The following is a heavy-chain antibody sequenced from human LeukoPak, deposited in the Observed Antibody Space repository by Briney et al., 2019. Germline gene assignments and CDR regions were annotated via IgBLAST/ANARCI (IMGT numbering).Heavy chain of an antibody. Sequence: GGSPRLSCAASGFTFSSYWMSWVRQAPGKGLEWVANIKQDGSEKYYVDSVKGRFTISRDNAKNSLYLQMNSLRAEDTAVYYCARDLTTKAGVMDVWGQGTTVTVSS. J-gene: IGHJ6*02. V-gene: IGHV3-7*01. CDR2: IKQDGSEK. CDR1: GFTFSSYW. CDR3: ARDLTTKAGVMDV. D-gene: IGHD4/OR15-4a*01.